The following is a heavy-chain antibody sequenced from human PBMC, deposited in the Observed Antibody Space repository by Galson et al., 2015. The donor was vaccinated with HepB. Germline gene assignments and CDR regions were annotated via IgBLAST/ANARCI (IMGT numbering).Heavy chain of an antibody. Sequence: SLRLSCAASGFTVSSNYMSWVRRAPGKGLEWVSVIYSGDSTYYADSVKGRFTISRDNSKKTLYLQMDSLRAEDTAVYYCAKELSAGGHLYWYFDLWGRGTLVTVSS. J-gene: IGHJ2*01. CDR1: GFTVSSNY. D-gene: IGHD2/OR15-2a*01. V-gene: IGHV3-53*01. CDR3: AKELSAGGHLYWYFDL. CDR2: IYSGDST.